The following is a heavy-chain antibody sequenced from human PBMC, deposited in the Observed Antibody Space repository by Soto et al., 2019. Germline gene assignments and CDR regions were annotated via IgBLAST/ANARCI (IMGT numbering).Heavy chain of an antibody. J-gene: IGHJ4*02. Sequence: ASVKVSCKASGGTFSSYAISWVRQAPGQGLEWMGGIIPIFGTANYAQKFQGRVTITADGSTSTAYMELSSLRSEDTAVYYCARSTYYYDSSGYYWPNGFDYWGQGTLVTVSS. CDR1: GGTFSSYA. CDR2: IIPIFGTA. D-gene: IGHD3-22*01. CDR3: ARSTYYYDSSGYYWPNGFDY. V-gene: IGHV1-69*13.